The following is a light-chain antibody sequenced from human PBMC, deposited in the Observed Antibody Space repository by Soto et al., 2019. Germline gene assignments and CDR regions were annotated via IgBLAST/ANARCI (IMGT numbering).Light chain of an antibody. CDR1: QTSSRW. V-gene: IGKV1-5*03. J-gene: IGKJ1*01. CDR3: QQYNNYYSLT. Sequence: DILLRQSASTLTGSVGDPVALPCPVTQTSSRWVARYQQQPARAPKLLISKEPSLESGVPSRVSGSGSRTEVTLTISTLQPDDFASKYYQQYNNYYSLTLGQGTKVDIK. CDR2: KEP.